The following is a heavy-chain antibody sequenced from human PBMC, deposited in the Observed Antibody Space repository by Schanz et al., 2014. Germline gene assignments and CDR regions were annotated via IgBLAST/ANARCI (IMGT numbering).Heavy chain of an antibody. D-gene: IGHD6-13*01. CDR3: ARDRQQLVGRIGYYYGMDV. Sequence: VQLVESGGGLVQPGRSLRLSCAASGFTFSRSGMHWVRQAPGKGLEWVAIIWFDGSKKYYADAVKGRFTIYRDDSKNTLFLQMDSLRAEDTAVYYCARDRQQLVGRIGYYYGMDVWGQGTTVTVSS. CDR1: GFTFSRSG. CDR2: IWFDGSKK. J-gene: IGHJ6*02. V-gene: IGHV3-33*01.